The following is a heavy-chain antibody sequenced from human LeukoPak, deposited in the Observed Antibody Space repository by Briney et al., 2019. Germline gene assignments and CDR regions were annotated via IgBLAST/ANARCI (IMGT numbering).Heavy chain of an antibody. J-gene: IGHJ4*02. D-gene: IGHD2-15*01. CDR2: IYPGDSDT. CDR3: AIHCSGGSCYSGYFDY. V-gene: IGHV5-51*01. Sequence: GESLKISCKGSGYSFTSYWIGWVRQMPGKGLEWMGIIYPGDSDTRCSPSFQGQVTISADKSISTAYLQWSSLKASDTAMYYCAIHCSGGSCYSGYFDYWGQGTLVTVSS. CDR1: GYSFTSYW.